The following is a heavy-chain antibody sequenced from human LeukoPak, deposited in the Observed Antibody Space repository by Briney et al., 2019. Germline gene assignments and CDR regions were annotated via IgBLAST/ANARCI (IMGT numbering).Heavy chain of an antibody. CDR1: GGTFSSYA. J-gene: IGHJ5*02. Sequence: GASVKVSCKASGGTFSSYAISWVRQAPGQGLEWMGGIIPIFGTANYAQKFQGRVTITADESTSTAYMELSSLRSEDTAVYYCAREWIEAAGSDPWGQGTLVTVSS. CDR2: IIPIFGTA. V-gene: IGHV1-69*13. D-gene: IGHD6-13*01. CDR3: AREWIEAAGSDP.